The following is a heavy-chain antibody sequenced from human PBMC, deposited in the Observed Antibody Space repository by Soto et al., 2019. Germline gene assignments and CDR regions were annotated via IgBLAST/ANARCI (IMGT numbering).Heavy chain of an antibody. J-gene: IGHJ6*02. CDR2: IYPGDSDT. Sequence: GESLKISCKGSGYSFTSYWIRWVRQMPGKGLEWMGIIYPGDSDTRYSPSFQGQVTISADKSISTAYLQWSSLKASDTAMYYCARTPAPKSLRYFDWSTLHGMDVWGQGTTVTVSS. CDR3: ARTPAPKSLRYFDWSTLHGMDV. D-gene: IGHD3-9*01. V-gene: IGHV5-51*01. CDR1: GYSFTSYW.